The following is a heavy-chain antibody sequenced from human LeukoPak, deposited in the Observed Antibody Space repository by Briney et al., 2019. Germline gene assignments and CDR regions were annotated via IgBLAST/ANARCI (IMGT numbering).Heavy chain of an antibody. D-gene: IGHD3-3*01. V-gene: IGHV5-51*01. CDR1: GYNFTSYW. Sequence: LGAALQISCEGSGYNFTSYWIGRGRQLPGKGLEWMGIIYPGDSDTRYSPSFQCQVTISAHKPISTAYLQWSSLKASDTAMYYCARLYDFWSGYCDYWGQGTLVTVSS. CDR2: IYPGDSDT. CDR3: ARLYDFWSGYCDY. J-gene: IGHJ4*02.